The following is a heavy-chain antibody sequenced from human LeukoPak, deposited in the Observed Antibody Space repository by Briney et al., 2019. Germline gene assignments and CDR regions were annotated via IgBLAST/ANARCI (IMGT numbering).Heavy chain of an antibody. CDR2: ISSSSSYI. CDR3: ARHFGVVTGYMDV. Sequence: GGSLRLSCAASGFTFSDYEMNWVRQAPGKGLEWVSSISSSSSYIFYADSVKGRFTISRDNAKNSLYLQMNSLRAEDTAVYYCARHFGVVTGYMDVWGKGTTVTVSS. V-gene: IGHV3-21*01. CDR1: GFTFSDYE. D-gene: IGHD3-3*01. J-gene: IGHJ6*03.